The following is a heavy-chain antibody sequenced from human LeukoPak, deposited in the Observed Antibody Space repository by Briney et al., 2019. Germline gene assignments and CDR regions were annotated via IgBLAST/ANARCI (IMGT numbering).Heavy chain of an antibody. D-gene: IGHD3-10*01. V-gene: IGHV3-23*01. Sequence: GGSLRLSCEVSGLIFGDYWMTWVRQAPGKGLEWVSTISGSGGSTDYADSVKGRFTISRDNSKNTLYLQMNSLRAEDAAVYYCASGSRNYFDYWGQGTLVPVSS. J-gene: IGHJ4*02. CDR1: GLIFGDYW. CDR3: ASGSRNYFDY. CDR2: ISGSGGST.